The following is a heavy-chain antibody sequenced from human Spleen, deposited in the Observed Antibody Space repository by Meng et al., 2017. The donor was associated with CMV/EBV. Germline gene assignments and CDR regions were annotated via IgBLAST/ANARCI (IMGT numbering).Heavy chain of an antibody. D-gene: IGHD3-22*01. V-gene: IGHV4-39*01. CDR2: IYYSGST. CDR1: ISSSSYY. Sequence: ISSSSYYWGWIRQPPAKGLEWIGSIYYSGSTYYNPSLKSRVTISVDTSKNQFSLKLSSVTAADTAVYYCARHCGEYYYDSSGYYLDYWGQGTLVTVSS. J-gene: IGHJ4*02. CDR3: ARHCGEYYYDSSGYYLDY.